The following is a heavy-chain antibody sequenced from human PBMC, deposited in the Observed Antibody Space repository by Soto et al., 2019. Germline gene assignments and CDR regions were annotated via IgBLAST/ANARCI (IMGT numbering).Heavy chain of an antibody. J-gene: IGHJ4*02. Sequence: EVQLGESGGVSVQPGGSLRLSCAASGFSLSKYWMHWVRQAPGKGLVWVSRINIDGSTTTYADSVKGRFNISRDKSKNTFYLEMNSLRDEDTDVYYCVRIRRGDGYTFGYWGPGTLVTVSS. CDR3: VRIRRGDGYTFGY. CDR1: GFSLSKYW. V-gene: IGHV3-74*01. D-gene: IGHD5-12*01. CDR2: INIDGSTT.